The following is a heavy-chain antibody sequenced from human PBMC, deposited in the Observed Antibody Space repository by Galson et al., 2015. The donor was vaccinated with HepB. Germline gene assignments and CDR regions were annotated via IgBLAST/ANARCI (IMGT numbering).Heavy chain of an antibody. D-gene: IGHD5-12*01. CDR2: IYSGGST. V-gene: IGHV3-66*02. CDR1: GFTVSSNY. CDR3: ARGGLLLVGGYGDYYFDY. Sequence: SLRLSCAASGFTVSSNYMSWVRQAPGKGLGWVSVIYSGGSTYYADSVKGRFTISRDNSKNTLYLQMNSLRAEDTAVYYCARGGLLLVGGYGDYYFDYWGQGTLVTVSS. J-gene: IGHJ4*02.